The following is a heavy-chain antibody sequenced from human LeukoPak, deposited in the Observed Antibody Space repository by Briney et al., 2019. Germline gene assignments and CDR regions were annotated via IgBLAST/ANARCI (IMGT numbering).Heavy chain of an antibody. V-gene: IGHV3-30*04. D-gene: IGHD6-13*01. CDR2: ISYDGSNK. J-gene: IGHJ4*02. CDR1: GFTFSSYA. CDR3: ARDQGIAAAGPPYYFDY. Sequence: GGSLRLSCAASGFTFSSYAMHWVRQAPGKGLEWVAVISYDGSNKYYADSVKGRFTISRDNSKNTLYLQMNSLRAEDTAVYYCARDQGIAAAGPPYYFDYWGQGTLVTVSS.